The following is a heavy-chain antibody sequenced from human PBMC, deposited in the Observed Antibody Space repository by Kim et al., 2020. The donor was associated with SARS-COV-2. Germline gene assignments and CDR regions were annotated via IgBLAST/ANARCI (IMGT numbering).Heavy chain of an antibody. J-gene: IGHJ4*02. Sequence: GGSLRLSCTASGFTFGDYAMSWVRQAPGKGLEWVGFIRSNAYGGTTEYAASVKGRFTISRDDSKSIAYLQMNSLKTEDTAVYYCTRVGDDYFDYWGQGTLVTVSS. D-gene: IGHD1-26*01. V-gene: IGHV3-49*04. CDR3: TRVGDDYFDY. CDR1: GFTFGDYA. CDR2: IRSNAYGGTT.